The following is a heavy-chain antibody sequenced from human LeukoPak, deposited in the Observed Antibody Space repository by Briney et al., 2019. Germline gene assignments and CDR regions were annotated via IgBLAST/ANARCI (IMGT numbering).Heavy chain of an antibody. Sequence: GGSLRLSCAASGFTFSSYEMNWVRQAPGKGLEWVSCISSSGSIIYYADSVKGRFTISRDNAKNSLYLQMNSLRAEDTAVYYCARAVLGYCSGGSCDFDYWGQGTLVTVSS. J-gene: IGHJ4*02. CDR1: GFTFSSYE. CDR2: ISSSGSII. V-gene: IGHV3-48*03. CDR3: ARAVLGYCSGGSCDFDY. D-gene: IGHD2-15*01.